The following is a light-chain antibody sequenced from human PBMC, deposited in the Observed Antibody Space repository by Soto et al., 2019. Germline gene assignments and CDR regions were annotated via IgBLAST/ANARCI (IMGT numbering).Light chain of an antibody. CDR1: SSDVGGYNY. CDR3: SSYTSSSTVV. V-gene: IGLV2-14*01. CDR2: EVS. Sequence: QSVPTQPASVSGSPGQSITISCTGTSSDVGGYNYVSWYQQRPGKAPKLMIYEVSNRPSGVSNRFSGSKSGNTASLTISGLQAEDEADYYCSSYTSSSTVVFGGGTKLTVL. J-gene: IGLJ2*01.